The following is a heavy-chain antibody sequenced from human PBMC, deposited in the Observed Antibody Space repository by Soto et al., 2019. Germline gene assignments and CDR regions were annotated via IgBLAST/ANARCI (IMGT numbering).Heavy chain of an antibody. Sequence: PGESLKISCKGSGYTFTIYSIGWVRQMPGKGLEWMGIIYASDSDTRYSPSFQRQVTISVDKSISTAYLHWTSLKASDTAIYYCASAMKYSYGYYWGQGTLVTVSS. D-gene: IGHD5-18*01. J-gene: IGHJ4*02. V-gene: IGHV5-51*01. CDR2: IYASDSDT. CDR3: ASAMKYSYGYY. CDR1: GYTFTIYS.